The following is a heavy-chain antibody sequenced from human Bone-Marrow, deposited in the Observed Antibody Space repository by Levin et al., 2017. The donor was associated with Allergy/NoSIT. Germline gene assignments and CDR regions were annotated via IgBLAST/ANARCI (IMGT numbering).Heavy chain of an antibody. V-gene: IGHV4-30-2*01. CDR3: ARGLSWGDYHYFDR. CDR1: GGSFLSGGHS. Sequence: SETRSLTCTVSGGSFLSGGHSWTWIRRPSGKALEWIGYIYNTGTTYYNPSLESRVTISLDRSKNQFSLNLTSVTAADTAVYFCARGLSWGDYHYFDRWGQGTLVSVSS. J-gene: IGHJ5*02. D-gene: IGHD4-17*01. CDR2: IYNTGTT.